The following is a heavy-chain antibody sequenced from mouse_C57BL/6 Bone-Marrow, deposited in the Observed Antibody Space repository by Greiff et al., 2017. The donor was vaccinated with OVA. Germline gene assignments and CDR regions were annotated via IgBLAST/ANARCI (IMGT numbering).Heavy chain of an antibody. V-gene: IGHV1-15*01. CDR1: GYTFTDYE. CDR2: IDPETGGT. Sequence: VQLQQSGAELVRPGASVTLSCKASGYTFTDYEMHWVKQTPVHGLEWIGAIDPETGGTAYNQKFKGKAILTADKSSSTAYMELRSLTSEDSAVYYCTREGTNYGNFAWFAYWGQGTLVTVS. D-gene: IGHD2-1*01. J-gene: IGHJ3*01. CDR3: TREGTNYGNFAWFAY.